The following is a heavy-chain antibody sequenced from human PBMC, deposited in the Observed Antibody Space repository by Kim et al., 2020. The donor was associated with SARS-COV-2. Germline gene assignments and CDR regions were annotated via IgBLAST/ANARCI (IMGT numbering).Heavy chain of an antibody. CDR2: IIPILGIT. CDR3: ARPFEDSTYLWPSYYYYGM. D-gene: IGHD3-16*01. J-gene: IGHJ6*01. CDR1: GGTFSSYA. Sequence: SVKVSCKASGGTFSSYAISWVRQAPGQGLEWMGRIIPILGITNYAQKFQGRVTITADKSTSTAYMELSSLRSEDTAVYYCARPFEDSTYLWPSYYYYGM. V-gene: IGHV1-69*04.